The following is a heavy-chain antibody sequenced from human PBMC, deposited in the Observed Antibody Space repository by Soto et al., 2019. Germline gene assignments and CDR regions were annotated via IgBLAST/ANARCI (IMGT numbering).Heavy chain of an antibody. D-gene: IGHD4-17*01. J-gene: IGHJ3*02. V-gene: IGHV3-48*01. CDR3: ARVGDTVTTAFDI. Sequence: GGSLRLSCAASGFTFSSYAMSWVRQAPGKGLEWVSDISSSSGTIYYADSVKGRFTISRDNAKNSLYLQMNSLRADDTAVYYCARVGDTVTTAFDIWGQGTMVTVSS. CDR1: GFTFSSYA. CDR2: ISSSSGTI.